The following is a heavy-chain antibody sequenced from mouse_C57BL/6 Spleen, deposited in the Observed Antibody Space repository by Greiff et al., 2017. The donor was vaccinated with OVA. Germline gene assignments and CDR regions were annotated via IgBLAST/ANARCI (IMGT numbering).Heavy chain of an antibody. CDR2: IYPGSGNT. D-gene: IGHD1-1*01. CDR1: GYTFTDYY. J-gene: IGHJ2*01. CDR3: ARWDYYGSSFDY. Sequence: VQRVESGAELVRPGASVKLSCKASGYTFTDYYINWVKQRPGQGLEWIARIYPGSGNTYYNEKFKGKATLTAEKSSSTAYMQLSSLTSEDSAVYFCARWDYYGSSFDYWGQGTTLTVSS. V-gene: IGHV1-76*01.